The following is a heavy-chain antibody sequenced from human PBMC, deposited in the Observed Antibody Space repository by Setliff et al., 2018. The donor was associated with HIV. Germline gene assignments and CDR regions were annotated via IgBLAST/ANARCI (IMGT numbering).Heavy chain of an antibody. CDR2: IIPIFGTA. J-gene: IGHJ3*02. V-gene: IGHV1-69*13. D-gene: IGHD2-2*01. CDR1: GYTFTSYY. CDR3: ASSLSYARAAFDI. Sequence: SVKVSCKAAGYTFTSYYMHWVRQAPGQGLEWMGGIIPIFGTANYAQKFQGRVTITADESTSTAYMELSSLRSEDTAVYYCASSLSYARAAFDIWGQGTMVTVSS.